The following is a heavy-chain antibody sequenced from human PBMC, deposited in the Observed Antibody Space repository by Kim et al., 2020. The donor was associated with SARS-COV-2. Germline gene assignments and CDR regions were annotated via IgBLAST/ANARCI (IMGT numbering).Heavy chain of an antibody. J-gene: IGHJ4*02. V-gene: IGHV1-3*01. CDR2: INAGNGNT. Sequence: ASVKVSCKASGYTFTSYAMHWVRQAPGQRLEWMGWINAGNGNTKYSQKFQGRVTITRDTSASTAYMELSSMRSEDTAVYYCARDEVDGYSSSWYGSPTPRYYFDYWGQGTLVTVSS. CDR3: ARDEVDGYSSSWYGSPTPRYYFDY. D-gene: IGHD6-13*01. CDR1: GYTFTSYA.